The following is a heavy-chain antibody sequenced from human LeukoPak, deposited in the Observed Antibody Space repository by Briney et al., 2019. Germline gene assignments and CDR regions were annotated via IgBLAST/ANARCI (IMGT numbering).Heavy chain of an antibody. CDR1: GYTFTSYG. Sequence: ASVKVSCKASGYTFTSYGISWVRQAPGQGLEWMGWISAYNGNTNYAQKLQGRVTMTTDTSTSTAYMELRSLRSDDTAVFYCASLGSPPILDDSSGYYGNWGQGTLVTVSS. J-gene: IGHJ4*02. CDR2: ISAYNGNT. V-gene: IGHV1-18*01. D-gene: IGHD3-22*01. CDR3: ASLGSPPILDDSSGYYGN.